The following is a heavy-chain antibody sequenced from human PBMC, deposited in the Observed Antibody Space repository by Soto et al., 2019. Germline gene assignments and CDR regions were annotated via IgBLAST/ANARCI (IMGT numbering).Heavy chain of an antibody. CDR3: ARVADLLCWDFDH. CDR1: GGSFSGYY. Sequence: QVQLQQWGAGLLKPSGTLSLTCAVYGGSFSGYYWSWIRQPPGKGLEWIGEINHSGSTNYNPSLKSRVTISVDTSKKQLSLKLRYVTAADTAVYYCARVADLLCWDFDHWGRGTLVTVSS. V-gene: IGHV4-34*01. CDR2: INHSGST. J-gene: IGHJ2*01.